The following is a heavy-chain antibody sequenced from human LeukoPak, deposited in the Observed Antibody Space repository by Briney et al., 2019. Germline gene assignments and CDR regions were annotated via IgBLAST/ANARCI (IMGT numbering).Heavy chain of an antibody. D-gene: IGHD3-22*01. CDR2: INAYNGNT. V-gene: IGHV1-18*01. Sequence: VASVKVSCKASGYTFNSYSINWVRQAPGQGLEWMGSINAYNGNTNYAQKVQGRVTMTRDTSINTAYMELSRLRSDDTAIYYCARVSRFYYDSSGDFDYWGQGTLVTVSS. CDR1: GYTFNSYS. CDR3: ARVSRFYYDSSGDFDY. J-gene: IGHJ4*02.